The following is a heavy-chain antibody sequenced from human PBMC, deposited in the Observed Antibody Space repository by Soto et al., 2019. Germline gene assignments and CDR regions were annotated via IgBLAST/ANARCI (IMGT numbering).Heavy chain of an antibody. D-gene: IGHD2-15*01. Sequence: GSLRLSCNASGFTVSSTYMSWVRQAPGMVLEWVAVIESGGSTHYADSVKGRFTISRDIPKNMIYLQLHTLRAEDTAVYYCAKDLGPLRLLNYYFYGLDVWGQGXTVTVSS. CDR2: IESGGST. CDR1: GFTVSSTY. CDR3: AKDLGPLRLLNYYFYGLDV. J-gene: IGHJ6*02. V-gene: IGHV3-53*01.